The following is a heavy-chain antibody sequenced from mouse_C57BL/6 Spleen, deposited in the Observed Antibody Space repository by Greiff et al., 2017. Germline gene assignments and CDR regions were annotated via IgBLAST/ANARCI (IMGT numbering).Heavy chain of an antibody. CDR1: GYTFTDYY. Sequence: EVQLQQSGPELVKPGASVKISCKASGYTFTDYYMNWVKQSHGKSLEWIGDINPNNGGTSYNQKFKGKATLTVDKSSSTAYMELRSLTSEDSAVYYCARYSYGSSFDYWGQGTTLTVSS. CDR2: INPNNGGT. D-gene: IGHD1-1*01. CDR3: ARYSYGSSFDY. J-gene: IGHJ2*01. V-gene: IGHV1-26*01.